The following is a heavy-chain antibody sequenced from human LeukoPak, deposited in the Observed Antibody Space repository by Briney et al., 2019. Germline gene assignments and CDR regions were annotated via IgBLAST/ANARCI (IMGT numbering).Heavy chain of an antibody. J-gene: IGHJ4*02. CDR1: GGSISGGY. V-gene: IGHV4-4*09. CDR3: ARGYSSSWAPFDY. Sequence: SETLSLTCTVSGGSISGGYWSWIRQPPGRGLEWIGYVYTSGSTNYNPSLKSRVTISVDTSKNQFSLKLSSVTAADTAVYYCARGYSSSWAPFDYWGQGTLVTVSS. CDR2: VYTSGST. D-gene: IGHD6-13*01.